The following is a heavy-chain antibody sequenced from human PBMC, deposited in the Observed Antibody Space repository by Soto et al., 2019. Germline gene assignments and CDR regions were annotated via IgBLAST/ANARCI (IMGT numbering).Heavy chain of an antibody. J-gene: IGHJ6*02. Sequence: GSLRLSCAASAFTLSAYDMHWVRQPNGKGLEWVSALGAADDPYYLGSVKGRFTISRENAKNSLHLQMNNLRAGDTAVYYCARAYSGRLPRRADYYYAMDVWGQGTTVTVSS. CDR3: ARAYSGRLPRRADYYYAMDV. D-gene: IGHD2-15*01. CDR2: LGAADDP. CDR1: AFTLSAYD. V-gene: IGHV3-13*05.